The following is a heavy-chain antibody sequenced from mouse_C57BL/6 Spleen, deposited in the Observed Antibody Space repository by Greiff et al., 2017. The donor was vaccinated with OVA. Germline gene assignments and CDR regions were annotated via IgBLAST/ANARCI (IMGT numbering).Heavy chain of an antibody. Sequence: QVQLKQSGPELVKPGASVKISCKASGYAFSSSWMNWVKQRPGKGLEWIGRIYPGDGDTNYNGKFKGKATLTADKSSSTAYMQLSSLTSEDSAVYFGASPSYGSSYYAMDYWGQGTSVTVSS. CDR2: IYPGDGDT. D-gene: IGHD1-1*01. V-gene: IGHV1-82*01. CDR3: ASPSYGSSYYAMDY. J-gene: IGHJ4*01. CDR1: GYAFSSSW.